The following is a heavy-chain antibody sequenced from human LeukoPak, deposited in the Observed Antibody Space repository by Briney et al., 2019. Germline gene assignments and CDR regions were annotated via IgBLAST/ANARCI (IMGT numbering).Heavy chain of an antibody. CDR1: GFTFVNYA. D-gene: IGHD6-19*01. CDR3: AKARLSTGWAYNDY. Sequence: GGSLRLSCAASGFTFVNYAMSWVRQAPGKGLEWVSAVVGNGGTTFYADSVKGRFTISRDNSKTTVYLQINSLRGEDTAVYYCAKARLSTGWAYNDYWGQGTLVTVSS. V-gene: IGHV3-23*01. J-gene: IGHJ4*02. CDR2: VVGNGGTT.